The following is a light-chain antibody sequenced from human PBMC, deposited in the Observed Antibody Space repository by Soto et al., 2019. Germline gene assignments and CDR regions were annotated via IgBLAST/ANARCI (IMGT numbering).Light chain of an antibody. Sequence: EIVLTQSPGTLSLSPGERGTLSCRASQSVSSNFLAWYQQKPGQAPRLXIYGASSRATGIPDRFIGSGSGTHLTLTISRLETEDFALYYCQQYGSSPRISFGQGTRLEIK. CDR2: GAS. CDR3: QQYGSSPRIS. J-gene: IGKJ5*01. V-gene: IGKV3-20*01. CDR1: QSVSSNF.